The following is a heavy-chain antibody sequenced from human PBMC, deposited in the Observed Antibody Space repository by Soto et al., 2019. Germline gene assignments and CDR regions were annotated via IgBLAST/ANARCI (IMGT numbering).Heavy chain of an antibody. V-gene: IGHV1-18*01. CDR2: ISAYNGNT. D-gene: IGHD3-22*01. CDR1: GYTYTSYG. CDR3: ARDSRYYYDSTDAFDI. J-gene: IGHJ3*02. Sequence: PVKGSCKASGYTYTSYGSSWVRQATGQGLEWMGWISAYNGNTNYAQKLQGRVTMTTDTSTSTAYMELRSLRSDDTAVYYCARDSRYYYDSTDAFDIWGQGTMVTVSS.